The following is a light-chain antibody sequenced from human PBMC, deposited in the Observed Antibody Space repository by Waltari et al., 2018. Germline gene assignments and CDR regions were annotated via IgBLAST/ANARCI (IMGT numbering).Light chain of an antibody. CDR2: DAS. Sequence: EIVLTQSPAILSFSPGERATLSCRASQSVEPYLAWYQQRPGQYPRLIIYDASNRATGRPARFTGSGSETDFTLTISSLQPEDFAVYYCQQRRNWPLTFGGGTRVQI. V-gene: IGKV3-11*01. CDR1: QSVEPY. CDR3: QQRRNWPLT. J-gene: IGKJ4*01.